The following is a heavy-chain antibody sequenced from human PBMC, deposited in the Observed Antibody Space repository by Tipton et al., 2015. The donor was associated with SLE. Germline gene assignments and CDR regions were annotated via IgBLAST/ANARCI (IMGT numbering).Heavy chain of an antibody. CDR2: IRYDGSNK. D-gene: IGHD2-21*02. CDR1: GFTFSSYS. J-gene: IGHJ1*01. Sequence: SLRLSCAASGFTFSSYSMHWVRQAPGKGLEWVAFIRYDGSNKYYADSVKGRFTISRDNSKNTLYLQMNSLRAEDTAVYYCAKRGPVTAPHPEDFQHWGQGTLVTVSS. CDR3: AKRGPVTAPHPEDFQH. V-gene: IGHV3-30*02.